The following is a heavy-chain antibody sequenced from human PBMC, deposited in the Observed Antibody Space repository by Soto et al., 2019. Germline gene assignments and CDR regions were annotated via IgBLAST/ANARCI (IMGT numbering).Heavy chain of an antibody. CDR3: AKDGAYYDFWSGYYSYYYYYYMDV. J-gene: IGHJ6*03. D-gene: IGHD3-3*01. Sequence: GGSLRLSCAASGFTFSSYGMHWVRQAPGKGLEWVAVISYDGSNKYYADSVKGRFTISRYNSKNTLYLQMNSLRAEDTAVYYCAKDGAYYDFWSGYYSYYYYYYMDVWGKGTTVTVSS. CDR2: ISYDGSNK. V-gene: IGHV3-30*18. CDR1: GFTFSSYG.